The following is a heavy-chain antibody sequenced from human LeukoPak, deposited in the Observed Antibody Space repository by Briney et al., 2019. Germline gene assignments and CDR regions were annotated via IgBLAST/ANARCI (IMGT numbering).Heavy chain of an antibody. D-gene: IGHD3-22*01. Sequence: GESLKISCKGSGYSFASYWIGWVRQMPGKGLERMGIIYPGDSDTRYSPSFQGQVTISADKSISTAYLQWSSLKASDTAMYYCASLTYYYDSSGYPSPRHDAFDIWGQGTMVTVSS. CDR3: ASLTYYYDSSGYPSPRHDAFDI. CDR2: IYPGDSDT. CDR1: GYSFASYW. V-gene: IGHV5-51*01. J-gene: IGHJ3*02.